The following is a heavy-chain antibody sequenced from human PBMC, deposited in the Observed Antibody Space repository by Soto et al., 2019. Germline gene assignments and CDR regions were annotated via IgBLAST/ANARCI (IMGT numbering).Heavy chain of an antibody. D-gene: IGHD1-26*01. CDR1: GFTFSSYG. CDR3: ARGGRRSGSYYLDY. J-gene: IGHJ4*02. CDR2: IWYDGSNK. Sequence: QVQLVESGGGVVQPGRSLRLSCAASGFTFSSYGMHWVRQAPGKGLEWVAVIWYDGSNKYYADSVKGRFTISRDNSKNKLYLQMNSLRAEDTAVYYCARGGRRSGSYYLDYWGQGTLVTVSS. V-gene: IGHV3-33*01.